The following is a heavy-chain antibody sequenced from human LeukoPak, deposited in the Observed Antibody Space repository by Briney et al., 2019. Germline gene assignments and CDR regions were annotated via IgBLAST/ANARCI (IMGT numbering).Heavy chain of an antibody. V-gene: IGHV4-34*01. CDR2: INHSGST. D-gene: IGHD5-18*01. CDR3: ARRRIQLWFYNY. CDR1: GGSFSGYY. J-gene: IGHJ4*02. Sequence: PSETLSLTCAVYGGSFSGYYWSWIRQPPGKGLEWIGEINHSGSTNYNPSLKSRVTISVDTSKNQFSLKLSSVTAADTAVYYCARRRIQLWFYNYWGQGTLVTVSS.